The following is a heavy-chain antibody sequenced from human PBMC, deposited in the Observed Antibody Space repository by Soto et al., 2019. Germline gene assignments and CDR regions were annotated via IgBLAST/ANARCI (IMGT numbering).Heavy chain of an antibody. D-gene: IGHD5-12*01. V-gene: IGHV1-46*03. CDR3: ARVRDIVATMGPLDY. CDR1: GYTFTSYY. CDR2: INPSGGST. J-gene: IGHJ4*02. Sequence: ASVKVSCKASGYTFTSYYMHWVRQAPGQGLEWMGIINPSGGSTSYAQKFQGRVTMTRDTSTSTVYMELSSLRSEDTAVYYCARVRDIVATMGPLDYWGQGTLVTVSS.